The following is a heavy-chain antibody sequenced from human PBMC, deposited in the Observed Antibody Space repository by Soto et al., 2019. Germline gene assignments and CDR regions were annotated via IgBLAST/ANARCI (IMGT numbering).Heavy chain of an antibody. J-gene: IGHJ5*01. CDR1: GYTFNVYY. CDR3: ARIYDLTGNAWFDY. Sequence: ASVKVSCKASGYTFNVYYMHWVRQAPGQGLEWMGLINPIGGSTNYAQKFQGRVTMTSDTSAATVYMELSSLTSDDTAVYYCARIYDLTGNAWFDYWGQGTLVTVSS. CDR2: INPIGGST. D-gene: IGHD3-9*01. V-gene: IGHV1-46*02.